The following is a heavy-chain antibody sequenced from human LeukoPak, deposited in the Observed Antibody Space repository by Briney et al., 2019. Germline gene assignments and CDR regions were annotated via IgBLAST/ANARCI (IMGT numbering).Heavy chain of an antibody. D-gene: IGHD6-6*01. Sequence: ASVKVSCKASGYTFTSYHMHWVRQAPGQGLEWMGIINPSGGTTNYAQKFRGRVTMTRDMSTSTVYMELSSLRSEDTAVYYCARAPPGKEAARRNYFDYWGQGTLVTVSS. CDR3: ARAPPGKEAARRNYFDY. V-gene: IGHV1-46*01. CDR1: GYTFTSYH. CDR2: INPSGGTT. J-gene: IGHJ4*02.